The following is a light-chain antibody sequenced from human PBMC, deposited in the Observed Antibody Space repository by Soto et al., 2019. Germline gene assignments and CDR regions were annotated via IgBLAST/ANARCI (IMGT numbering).Light chain of an antibody. CDR1: QSVSSN. J-gene: IGKJ4*01. Sequence: EIVMTQSPATLSVSPGERATLSCRASQSVSSNLAWYQQKPGQAPRPLIYAASTRPTGIPARFSGSGSGTEFTLTISSLQSEDFAVYYCQQYNNWPPLTFGGGTKVEIK. CDR2: AAS. V-gene: IGKV3-15*01. CDR3: QQYNNWPPLT.